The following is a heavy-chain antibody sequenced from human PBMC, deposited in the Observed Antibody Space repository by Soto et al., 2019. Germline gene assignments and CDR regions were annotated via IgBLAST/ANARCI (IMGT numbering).Heavy chain of an antibody. CDR1: GFSFSSYA. Sequence: EVQLLESGGGLVQPGGSLRLSCAASGFSFSSYAMTWVRQTPGKGLEWVSTISGSGGSTYYADSVKGRFTISRDNPQNTLYLEMNSLRAEDTAIYYCAKRRDGYNSDHWGQGTLVTVSS. CDR2: ISGSGGST. V-gene: IGHV3-23*01. CDR3: AKRRDGYNSDH. D-gene: IGHD5-12*01. J-gene: IGHJ5*02.